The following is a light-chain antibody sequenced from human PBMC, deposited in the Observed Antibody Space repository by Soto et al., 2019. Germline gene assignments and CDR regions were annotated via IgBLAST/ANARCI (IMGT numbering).Light chain of an antibody. J-gene: IGLJ1*01. Sequence: QSVLTQPASVSGSPGQSITISCTGTGSDVGAYNFVSWYRQHPGKVPELIIFDVSKRPSGAFNRFSGSKSANTASLTISGLQAEDEADYYCSSYRRGNTPYVFGTGTQLTVL. V-gene: IGLV2-14*03. CDR2: DVS. CDR1: GSDVGAYNF. CDR3: SSYRRGNTPYV.